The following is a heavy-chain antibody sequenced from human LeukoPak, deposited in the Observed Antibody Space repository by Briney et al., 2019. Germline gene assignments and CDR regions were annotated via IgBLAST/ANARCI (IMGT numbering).Heavy chain of an antibody. D-gene: IGHD3-16*01. J-gene: IGHJ4*02. CDR3: TRDGGARTADY. CDR2: ISYDGGNK. Sequence: GGSLRLSCAASGFTFSSYAMHWVCQAPDKGLEWVAIISYDGGNKYYADSVKGRFTISRDNSKNTLYLQMNSLRAEDTAVYYCTRDGGARTADYWGQGTLVTVSS. V-gene: IGHV3-30*04. CDR1: GFTFSSYA.